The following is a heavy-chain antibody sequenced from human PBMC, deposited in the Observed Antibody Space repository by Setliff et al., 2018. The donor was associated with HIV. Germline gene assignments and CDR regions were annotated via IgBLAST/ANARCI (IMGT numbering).Heavy chain of an antibody. J-gene: IGHJ4*01. V-gene: IGHV3-48*04. D-gene: IGHD6-13*01. CDR1: GFTFSSYS. CDR3: ARKAAALDY. Sequence: GESLKISCAASGFTFSSYSMNWVRQAPGKGLEWVSYISSSGTTIYYADSVKGRFTISRDNAKNSLFLQMNSLSVEDTAVYYCARKAAALDYWGRGTLVTVSS. CDR2: ISSSGTTI.